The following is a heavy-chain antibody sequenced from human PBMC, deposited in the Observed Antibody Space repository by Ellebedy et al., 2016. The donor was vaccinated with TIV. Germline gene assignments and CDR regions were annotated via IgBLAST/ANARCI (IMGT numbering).Heavy chain of an antibody. V-gene: IGHV1-24*01. D-gene: IGHD5-24*01. J-gene: IGHJ4*02. Sequence: AASVKVSCNVSGYTLTELSMHWLRHAPGKGLEWMGGFDPEDDETIYAQKFQGRVTMTEDTSTDTAYMDLSSLRSEDTAVYYCATVFDGYRGLDYWGQGTLVTVSS. CDR3: ATVFDGYRGLDY. CDR1: GYTLTELS. CDR2: FDPEDDET.